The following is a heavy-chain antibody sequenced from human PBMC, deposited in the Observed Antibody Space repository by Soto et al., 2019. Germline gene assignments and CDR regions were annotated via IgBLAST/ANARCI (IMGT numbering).Heavy chain of an antibody. V-gene: IGHV3-9*01. D-gene: IGHD2-2*01. Sequence: DVQLVESGGALVQPGRSLRLSCAASGFTFDDYAMHWVRQTPGEGLEWVSGISWNSGSIGYADSVKGRFTISRDNAKNSLYLQMNGLRAEDTALYYCAKGYCSSTSCYYYYYMDVWGKGTTVTVSS. J-gene: IGHJ6*03. CDR1: GFTFDDYA. CDR3: AKGYCSSTSCYYYYYMDV. CDR2: ISWNSGSI.